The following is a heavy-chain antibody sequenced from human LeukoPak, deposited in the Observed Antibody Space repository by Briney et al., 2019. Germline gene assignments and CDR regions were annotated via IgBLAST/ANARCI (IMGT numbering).Heavy chain of an antibody. CDR3: ASPPSTNGDFDY. CDR2: IYYTGTT. J-gene: IGHJ4*02. D-gene: IGHD5/OR15-5a*01. CDR1: GGSISSSSYY. V-gene: IGHV4-39*01. Sequence: SETLSLTCTVSGGSISSSSYYWGWIRQPPGKGLQWVGTIYYTGTTYYNPSLKSRVTIYVDTSKNQFSLKLRSVTAADTAVSYCASPPSTNGDFDYWGQGTLVTVSS.